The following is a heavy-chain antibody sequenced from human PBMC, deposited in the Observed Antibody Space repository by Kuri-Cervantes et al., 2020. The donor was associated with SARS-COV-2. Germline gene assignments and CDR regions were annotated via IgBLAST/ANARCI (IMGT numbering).Heavy chain of an antibody. CDR3: ASVNYYGSGSYSGRFDY. Sequence: SVKVSCKASGYTFTSYYMHWVRQARGQRLEWIGWIVVGSGNTNYAQKFQGRVTITADKSTTTAYMELSSLRSEDTAVYYCASVNYYGSGSYSGRFDYWGQGTLVTVSS. J-gene: IGHJ4*02. CDR2: IVVGSGNT. CDR1: GYTFTSYY. V-gene: IGHV1-58*02. D-gene: IGHD3-10*01.